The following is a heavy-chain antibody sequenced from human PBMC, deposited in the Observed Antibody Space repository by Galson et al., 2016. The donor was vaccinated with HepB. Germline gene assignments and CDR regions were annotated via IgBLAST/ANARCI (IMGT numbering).Heavy chain of an antibody. D-gene: IGHD3-22*01. Sequence: SLRLSCAASGFTFSAYDMHWVRQPTGKGLEWVSGIGTLADTYYADSVKGRFTISRENANTFFYLQMNSLRVEDTAVYYCARGRHSNCHDSSGYYPYWGQGILVTVSS. CDR2: IGTLADT. CDR3: ARGRHSNCHDSSGYYPY. J-gene: IGHJ4*02. CDR1: GFTFSAYD. V-gene: IGHV3-13*04.